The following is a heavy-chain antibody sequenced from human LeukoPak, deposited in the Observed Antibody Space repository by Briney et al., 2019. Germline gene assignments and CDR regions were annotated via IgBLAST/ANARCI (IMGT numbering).Heavy chain of an antibody. CDR1: GFTFSSYG. J-gene: IGHJ4*02. CDR3: AKRITVGTRYFDY. Sequence: GGSLRLSCAASGFTFSSYGMHWVRQAPGKGLEWVAVISYDGSNKYYADSVKGRFTISRDNSKNTLYLRMNSLRAEDTAVYYCAKRITVGTRYFDYWGQGTLVTVSS. D-gene: IGHD4-23*01. CDR2: ISYDGSNK. V-gene: IGHV3-30*18.